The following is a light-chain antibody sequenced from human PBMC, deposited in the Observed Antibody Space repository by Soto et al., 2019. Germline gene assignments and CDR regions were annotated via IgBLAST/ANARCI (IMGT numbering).Light chain of an antibody. J-gene: IGLJ1*01. Sequence: QSALTQPPSASGSPGQSVTISCTGTSSDVGGYNYVSWYQQHPGRAPKLMIYEVSKRPSGVPDLFSGSKSGNTASLTVSGLQTEDEADYYCSSYAGSNNQVFGTGTKLTVL. CDR1: SSDVGGYNY. CDR2: EVS. CDR3: SSYAGSNNQV. V-gene: IGLV2-8*01.